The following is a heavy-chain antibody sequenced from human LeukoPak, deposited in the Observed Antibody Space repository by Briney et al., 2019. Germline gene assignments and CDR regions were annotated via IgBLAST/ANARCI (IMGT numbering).Heavy chain of an antibody. V-gene: IGHV3-48*02. CDR2: ISSTDMI. J-gene: IGHJ4*02. CDR1: GFTFSTYS. Sequence: GGSLRLSCAASGFTFSTYSINWVRQAPGKGLEWISYISSTDMISYADSVKGRFTISRDNAKNSLYLQMNSLRDDDTAVYCCARDHSWVFDYWGQGTPVTVSS. D-gene: IGHD2-15*01. CDR3: ARDHSWVFDY.